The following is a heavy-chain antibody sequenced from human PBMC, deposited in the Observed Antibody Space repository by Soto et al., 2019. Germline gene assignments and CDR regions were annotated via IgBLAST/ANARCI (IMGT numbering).Heavy chain of an antibody. D-gene: IGHD1-7*01. V-gene: IGHV1-18*01. Sequence: QVQLVQSGAEVKKPGASVKVSCKASGYTFTSYGISWVRQAPGQGLEWMGWISAYNGNTNYAQKLQGRVTMTTDTSTSTAYMELRSMRSDDTAVYYCARDLTPMNWNYVVWFDPWGQGTLVTVSS. CDR1: GYTFTSYG. J-gene: IGHJ5*02. CDR2: ISAYNGNT. CDR3: ARDLTPMNWNYVVWFDP.